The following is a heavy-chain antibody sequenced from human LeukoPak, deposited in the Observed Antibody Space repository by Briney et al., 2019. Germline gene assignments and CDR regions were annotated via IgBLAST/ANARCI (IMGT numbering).Heavy chain of an antibody. Sequence: SETLSLTCTVSGGSITSYYWMWIRQPAGKGLEWVGRFYISENTKQYRPSLQTRVTVSPDTSKNQFSLKLNSLTAADTAVYSCARGSYGHIDHWGQGILVTVSS. CDR1: GGSITSYY. J-gene: IGHJ4*02. D-gene: IGHD3-16*01. CDR3: ARGSYGHIDH. V-gene: IGHV4-4*07. CDR2: FYISENT.